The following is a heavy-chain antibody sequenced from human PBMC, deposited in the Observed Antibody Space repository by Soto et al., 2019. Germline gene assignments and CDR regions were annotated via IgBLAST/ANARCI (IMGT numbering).Heavy chain of an antibody. J-gene: IGHJ6*02. D-gene: IGHD1-26*01. CDR2: ISAYTGNT. CDR3: ARAVSGIYSRSLDYYYGMDV. CDR1: GYTFTSYG. Sequence: QVQLVQSGAEVKKPGASVKVSCKASGYTFTSYGISWVRQAPGQGLEWMGWISAYTGNTNYAQKLQGRVTMTTDTYTSTAYMELRSLSSDSTAVYYCARAVSGIYSRSLDYYYGMDVWGQVTTVTVSS. V-gene: IGHV1-18*01.